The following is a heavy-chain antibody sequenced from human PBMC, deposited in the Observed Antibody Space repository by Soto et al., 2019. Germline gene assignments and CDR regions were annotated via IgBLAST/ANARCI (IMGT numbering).Heavy chain of an antibody. Sequence: PSETLSLTCTVSGGSISSYYWSWIRRSPGKGLEWIGYIYYSGSTNYNPSLKSRVTISVDTSKNQFSLKLSSVTAADTAVYYCARLRNNYDFWSGYYSGGMDVWGQGTTVTVSS. CDR1: GGSISSYY. D-gene: IGHD3-3*01. J-gene: IGHJ6*02. CDR2: IYYSGST. CDR3: ARLRNNYDFWSGYYSGGMDV. V-gene: IGHV4-59*01.